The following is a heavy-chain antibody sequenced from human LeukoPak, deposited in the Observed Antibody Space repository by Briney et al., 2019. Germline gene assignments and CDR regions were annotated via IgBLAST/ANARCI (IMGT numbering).Heavy chain of an antibody. J-gene: IGHJ4*02. V-gene: IGHV3-30-3*01. CDR3: RTYYYDSSGYYYYFDY. Sequence: GGSLRLSCAASGFTFSSYAMHWVRQAPGKGLEWVAVISYDGSNKYYADSVKGRFTISRDNSKNTLYLQMNSLRAEDTAVYYCRTYYYDSSGYYYYFDYWGQGTLVTVSS. CDR1: GFTFSSYA. D-gene: IGHD3-22*01. CDR2: ISYDGSNK.